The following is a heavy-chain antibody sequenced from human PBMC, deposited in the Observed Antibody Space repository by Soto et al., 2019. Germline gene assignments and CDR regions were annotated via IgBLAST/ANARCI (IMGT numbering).Heavy chain of an antibody. CDR3: ARDRVYCGGDCYPDSFDY. D-gene: IGHD2-21*02. J-gene: IGHJ4*02. Sequence: GASVKVSCKASGYTFTSYYMHWVRQAPGQGLERMGIINSSGGSTSYAQKFQGRVTMTRDTSTSTVYMELSSLRSEDTAVYYCARDRVYCGGDCYPDSFDYWGQGTLVTVSS. CDR2: INSSGGST. V-gene: IGHV1-46*01. CDR1: GYTFTSYY.